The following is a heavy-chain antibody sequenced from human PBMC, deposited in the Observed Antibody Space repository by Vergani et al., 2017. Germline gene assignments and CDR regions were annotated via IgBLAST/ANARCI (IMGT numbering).Heavy chain of an antibody. Sequence: EVQLLESGGGLVQPGGSLRLSCAASGFTFSSYAMSWVRQAPGKGLEWVSAISGSGGSTYYADSVKGRFTISRDNSKNTLYLQMNSLRAEDTAVYYCAKAPSGDFWSGYWFDYWGQGTLVTVSS. J-gene: IGHJ4*02. D-gene: IGHD3-3*01. CDR2: ISGSGGST. V-gene: IGHV3-23*01. CDR1: GFTFSSYA. CDR3: AKAPSGDFWSGYWFDY.